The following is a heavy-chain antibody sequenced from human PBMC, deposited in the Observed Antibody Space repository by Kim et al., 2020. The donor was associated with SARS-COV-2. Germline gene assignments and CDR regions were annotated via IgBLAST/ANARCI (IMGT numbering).Heavy chain of an antibody. Sequence: GGSLRLSCAASGFTFSSYWMSWVRQAPGKGLEWVANIKQDGSEKYYVDSVKGRFTISRDNAKNSLYLQMNSLRAEDTAVYYCARGCSSTSCYGEDYWGQGTLVTVSS. D-gene: IGHD2-2*01. V-gene: IGHV3-7*03. J-gene: IGHJ4*02. CDR3: ARGCSSTSCYGEDY. CDR2: IKQDGSEK. CDR1: GFTFSSYW.